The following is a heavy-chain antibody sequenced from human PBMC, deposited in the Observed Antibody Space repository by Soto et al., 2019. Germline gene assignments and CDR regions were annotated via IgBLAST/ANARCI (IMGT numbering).Heavy chain of an antibody. CDR3: AKVPAYDYVWGTYYYFDY. Sequence: GGSLRLSCAASGFAFSNYAMSWVRQAPGKGLEWVSSISGGGGSTYYADSVKGRFTISRDNSKNTLYLQMNSLRAEDTAVYYCAKVPAYDYVWGTYYYFDYWGLGALVPVSS. D-gene: IGHD3-16*01. CDR2: ISGGGGST. CDR1: GFAFSNYA. J-gene: IGHJ4*02. V-gene: IGHV3-23*01.